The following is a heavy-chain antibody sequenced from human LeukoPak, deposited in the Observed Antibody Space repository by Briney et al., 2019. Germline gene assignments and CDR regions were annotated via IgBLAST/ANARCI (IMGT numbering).Heavy chain of an antibody. D-gene: IGHD2-2*01. CDR3: ARGRLRYCSSTSCSTQYYYYMDV. V-gene: IGHV1-69*06. CDR2: IIPIFGTA. Sequence: SVKVSCKASGGTFSSYAISWVRQAPGQGLEWMGRIIPIFGTANYAQKFQGRVTITADKSTSTAYMELSSLRSEDTAVYYCARGRLRYCSSTSCSTQYYYYMDVWGKGTTVTVSS. CDR1: GGTFSSYA. J-gene: IGHJ6*03.